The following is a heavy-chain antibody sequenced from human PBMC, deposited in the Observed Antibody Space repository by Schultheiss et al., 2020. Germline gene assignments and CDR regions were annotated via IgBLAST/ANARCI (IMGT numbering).Heavy chain of an antibody. D-gene: IGHD3-3*01. Sequence: GGSLRLSCAASGFTFSSYWMSWVRQAPGKGLEWVSGISGSGDRTYYADSVKGRFTISRDNAKKSLYLEMNSLRVEDTAVYYCVRGAGRVSDYWGQGTLVTVSS. J-gene: IGHJ4*02. CDR1: GFTFSSYW. V-gene: IGHV3-23*01. CDR2: ISGSGDRT. CDR3: VRGAGRVSDY.